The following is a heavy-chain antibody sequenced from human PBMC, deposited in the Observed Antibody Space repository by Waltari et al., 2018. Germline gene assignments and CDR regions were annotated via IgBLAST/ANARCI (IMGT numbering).Heavy chain of an antibody. V-gene: IGHV4-59*01. D-gene: IGHD2-21*02. CDR1: GGSISSFS. CDR3: AREVGDVASPSGYYGMDV. Sequence: QVQLQESGSGLVKHSETLSLTCTVYGGSISSFSWHWIRQPPGKGLEWIGYIYYSGSTNYNPSLKSRVTISVDTSKNQFSLKLSSVTAADTAVYYCAREVGDVASPSGYYGMDVWGQGTTVTVSS. CDR2: IYYSGST. J-gene: IGHJ6*02.